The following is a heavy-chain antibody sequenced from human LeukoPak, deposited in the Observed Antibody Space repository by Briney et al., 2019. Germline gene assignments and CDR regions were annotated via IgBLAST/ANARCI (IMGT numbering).Heavy chain of an antibody. D-gene: IGHD3-10*01. J-gene: IGHJ5*02. CDR2: ISGSGGST. V-gene: IGHV3-23*01. CDR3: ARDITMVRGYNWFDP. Sequence: AGGSLRLSCAASGFTFSSYAMSWVRQAPGKGLEWVSAISGSGGSTYYADSVKGRFTISRDNSKNTLYLQMNSLRAEDTAVYYCARDITMVRGYNWFDPWGQGTLVTVSS. CDR1: GFTFSSYA.